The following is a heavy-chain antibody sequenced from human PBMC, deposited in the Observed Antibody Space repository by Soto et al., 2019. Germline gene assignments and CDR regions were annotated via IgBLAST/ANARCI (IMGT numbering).Heavy chain of an antibody. V-gene: IGHV1-69*02. Sequence: QVQLVQSGAEVKKPGSSVKVSCKASGGTFSSYTITWVRQAPGQGLEWMGRIIPILGIANYAQKLQGRVTITADKSTSTAYMALSSLRSEDTAVYYCARWSSSSWAKPEGFCDYWGQGTLVTVSS. D-gene: IGHD6-13*01. CDR3: ARWSSSSWAKPEGFCDY. J-gene: IGHJ4*02. CDR1: GGTFSSYT. CDR2: IIPILGIA.